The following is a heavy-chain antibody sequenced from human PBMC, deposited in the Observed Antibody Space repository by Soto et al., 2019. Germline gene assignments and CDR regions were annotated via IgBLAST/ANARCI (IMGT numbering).Heavy chain of an antibody. Sequence: GSLRLSCAASGFIFSDYYMSWVRQAPGKGLEWVSYISSSGSTIYYADSVKGRFTISRDNAKNSLYLQMNSLRAEDTAVYYCARGRDPRGIFGVVTTYYYYMDVWGKGTTVTVSS. CDR1: GFIFSDYY. CDR2: ISSSGSTI. V-gene: IGHV3-11*01. J-gene: IGHJ6*03. CDR3: ARGRDPRGIFGVVTTYYYYMDV. D-gene: IGHD3-3*01.